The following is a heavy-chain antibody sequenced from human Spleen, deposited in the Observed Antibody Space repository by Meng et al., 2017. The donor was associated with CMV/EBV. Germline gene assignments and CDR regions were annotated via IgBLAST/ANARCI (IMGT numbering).Heavy chain of an antibody. CDR2: IYYSGSN. D-gene: IGHD2-2*02. V-gene: IGHV4-31*02. CDR3: AREGKAWYCSSTSCYTGGAFDI. CDR1: GYY. J-gene: IGHJ3*02. Sequence: GYYWSWIRQHPGKGLEWIGYIYYSGSNYSTPSLKSRVTISVDTSKNQFSLKLSSVTAADTAVYYCAREGKAWYCSSTSCYTGGAFDIWGQGTMVTVSS.